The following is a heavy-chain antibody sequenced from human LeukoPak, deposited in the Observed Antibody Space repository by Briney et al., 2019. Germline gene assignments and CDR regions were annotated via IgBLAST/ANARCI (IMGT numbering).Heavy chain of an antibody. CDR1: GGSFSGYY. J-gene: IGHJ4*02. CDR3: AREGGYSGYDRGYFDY. CDR2: INHSGST. D-gene: IGHD5-12*01. V-gene: IGHV4-34*01. Sequence: SETLSLTCAVYGGSFSGYYWSWIRQPPGEGLEWIGEINHSGSTNYNPSLKSRVTISVDTSKNQFSLKLSSVTAADTAVYYCAREGGYSGYDRGYFDYWGQGTLVTVSS.